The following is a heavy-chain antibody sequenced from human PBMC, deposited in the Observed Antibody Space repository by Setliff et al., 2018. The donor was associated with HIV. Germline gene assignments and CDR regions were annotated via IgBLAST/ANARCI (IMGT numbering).Heavy chain of an antibody. Sequence: GASVKVSCKASGYTFTSYAMNWVRQAPGQGLEWMGWINTNTGNPTYAQGFTGRFVFSLDTSVSTAYLQISSLKAEDTAIYYCAKDFFRWAAAGPNYFDAWGQGTLVTVSS. V-gene: IGHV7-4-1*02. J-gene: IGHJ4*02. CDR1: GYTFTSYA. CDR2: INTNTGNP. D-gene: IGHD6-13*01. CDR3: AKDFFRWAAAGPNYFDA.